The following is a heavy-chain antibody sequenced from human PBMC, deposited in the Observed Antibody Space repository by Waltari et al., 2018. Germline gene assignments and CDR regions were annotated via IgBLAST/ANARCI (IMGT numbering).Heavy chain of an antibody. D-gene: IGHD3-16*01. CDR1: GFTVSSYY. Sequence: EVQLVESGGGLIQPGGSLRLSCAASGFTVSSYYMSWVRQAPGKGLGGGSVLYADGRTCYPDSVKGRFTISRDNSRNILYLQMSSLRAEDTAVYYCAKDLGLGGDHWGQGTLIAVSS. CDR3: AKDLGLGGDH. V-gene: IGHV3-53*01. J-gene: IGHJ4*02. CDR2: LYADGRT.